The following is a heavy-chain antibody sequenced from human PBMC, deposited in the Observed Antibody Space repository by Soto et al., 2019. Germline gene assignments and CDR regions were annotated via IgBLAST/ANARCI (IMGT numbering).Heavy chain of an antibody. V-gene: IGHV3-30*18. D-gene: IGHD6-13*01. CDR1: GFTFSSYG. Sequence: QVQLVESGGGVVQPGRSLRLSCAASGFTFSSYGMHWVRQAPGKGLEWVAVISYDGSNKYYADSVKGRFTISRDNSNNTLYRQENSLRAEDTAVYYCAKDRQIADAGNVDYWGQGTLVTAS. CDR2: ISYDGSNK. J-gene: IGHJ4*02. CDR3: AKDRQIADAGNVDY.